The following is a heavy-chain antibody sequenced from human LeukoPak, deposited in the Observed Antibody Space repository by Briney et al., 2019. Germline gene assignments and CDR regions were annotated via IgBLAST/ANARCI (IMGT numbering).Heavy chain of an antibody. J-gene: IGHJ4*02. CDR3: ARGQQLELSALRY. CDR2: INPNSGGK. CDR1: GYTFTGYY. Sequence: ASVKVSCKASGYTFTGYYMHWVRQAPGQGLEWMGRINPNSGGKNYAQKFQGRVTMTRDTSISTAYMELSRLRSDETAVYYCARGQQLELSALRYWGQGTLVTVSS. V-gene: IGHV1-2*06. D-gene: IGHD6-13*01.